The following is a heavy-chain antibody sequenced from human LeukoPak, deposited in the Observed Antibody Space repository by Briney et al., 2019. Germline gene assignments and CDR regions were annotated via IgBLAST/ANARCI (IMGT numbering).Heavy chain of an antibody. V-gene: IGHV4-39*07. D-gene: IGHD3-10*02. J-gene: IGHJ6*04. Sequence: SETLSLTCTVSGGSISSSSYYWGWIRQSPGKGLEWIGEINHLGSTNHNPSLKSRVTISIDTSKNQFSLNLISVTAADTAVYYCAELGITMIGGVWGKGTTVTISS. CDR2: INHLGST. CDR1: GGSISSSSYY. CDR3: AELGITMIGGV.